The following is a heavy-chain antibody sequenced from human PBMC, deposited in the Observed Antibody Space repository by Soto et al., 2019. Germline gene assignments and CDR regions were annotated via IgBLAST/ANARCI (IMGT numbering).Heavy chain of an antibody. CDR3: ARDRGYQLPTYYMDV. D-gene: IGHD2-2*01. Sequence: SETLSLTCTVSGGSISRGGYYWSWIRQHPGKGLEWIGYIYYSGSTYYNPSLKSRVTISVDTSKNQFSLKLSSVTAADTAVYYCARDRGYQLPTYYMDVWGKGTTVTV. V-gene: IGHV4-31*03. CDR1: GGSISRGGYY. J-gene: IGHJ6*03. CDR2: IYYSGST.